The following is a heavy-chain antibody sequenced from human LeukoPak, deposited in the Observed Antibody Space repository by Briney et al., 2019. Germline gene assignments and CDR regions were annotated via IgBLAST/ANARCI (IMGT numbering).Heavy chain of an antibody. CDR2: IYYSGST. D-gene: IGHD2-8*02. CDR3: ARDPGAADAFDI. CDR1: GGSISSYY. V-gene: IGHV4-59*01. Sequence: SETLSLTCTVSGGSISSYYWSWIRRPPGKGLEWIGYIYYSGSTNYNPSLKSRVTISVDTSKNQFSLKLSSVTAADTAVYYCARDPGAADAFDIWGQGTMVTVSS. J-gene: IGHJ3*02.